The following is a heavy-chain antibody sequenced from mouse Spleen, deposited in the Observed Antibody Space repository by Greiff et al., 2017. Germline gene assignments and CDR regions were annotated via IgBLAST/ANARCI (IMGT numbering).Heavy chain of an antibody. CDR3: ARDRPYTGYFDV. V-gene: IGHV3-6*02. Sequence: EVKLQESGPGLVKPSQSLSLTCSVTGYSITSGYYWNWIRQFPGNKLEWMGYISYDGSNNYNPSLKNRISITRDTSKNQFFLKLNSVTTEDTATYYCARDRPYTGYFDVWGAGTTVTVSS. J-gene: IGHJ1*01. D-gene: IGHD1-1*01. CDR2: ISYDGSN. CDR1: GYSITSGYY.